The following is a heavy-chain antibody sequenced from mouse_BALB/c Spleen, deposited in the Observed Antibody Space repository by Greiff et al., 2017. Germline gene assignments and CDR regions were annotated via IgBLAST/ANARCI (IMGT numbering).Heavy chain of an antibody. V-gene: IGHV14-3*02. CDR3: ARASYGYDGFAY. CDR1: GFNIKDTY. J-gene: IGHJ3*01. Sequence: LKQSGAELVKPGASVKLSCTASGFNIKDTYMHWVKQRPEQGLEWIGRIDPANGNTKYDPKFQGKATITADTSSNTAYLQLSSLTSEDTAVYYCARASYGYDGFAYWGQGTLVTVSA. D-gene: IGHD2-9*01. CDR2: IDPANGNT.